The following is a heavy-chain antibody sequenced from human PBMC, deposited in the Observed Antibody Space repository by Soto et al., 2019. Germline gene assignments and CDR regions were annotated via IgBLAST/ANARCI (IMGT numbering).Heavy chain of an antibody. CDR3: VRRHVSATGIDWFDP. CDR1: GYTFTSYG. V-gene: IGHV1-3*01. J-gene: IGHJ5*02. D-gene: IGHD6-13*01. Sequence: GASVKVSCKASGYTFTSYGIHWVRQAPGQRLEWMGWINAANGDTKYSPKFQGRVTITRDTSAITAYMELSSLRSEDTAVYYCVRRHVSATGIDWFDPWGQGTLVTVSS. CDR2: INAANGDT.